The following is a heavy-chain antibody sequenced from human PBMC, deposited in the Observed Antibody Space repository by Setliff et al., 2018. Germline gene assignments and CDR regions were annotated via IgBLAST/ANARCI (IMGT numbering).Heavy chain of an antibody. CDR1: GGSISSSSYY. Sequence: SETLSLTCTVSGGSISSSSYYWGWIRQPPGKGLEWIGSIYYSGSTYYNPSLKSRVTISVDTSKNQFSLKLSSVTAADTAVYYCARPAESRQLWSHRYFDLWGRGTLVTVS. D-gene: IGHD5-18*01. V-gene: IGHV4-39*01. CDR3: ARPAESRQLWSHRYFDL. CDR2: IYYSGST. J-gene: IGHJ2*01.